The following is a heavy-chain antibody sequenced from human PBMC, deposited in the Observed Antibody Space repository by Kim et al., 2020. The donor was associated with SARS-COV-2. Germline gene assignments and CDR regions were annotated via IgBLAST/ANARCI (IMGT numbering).Heavy chain of an antibody. J-gene: IGHJ6*02. V-gene: IGHV4-59*01. D-gene: IGHD3-22*01. CDR2: IYYSGST. Sequence: SETLSLTCTVSGGSISSYYWSWIRQPPGKGLEWIGYIYYSGSTNYNPSLKSRVTISVDTSKNQFSLKLSSVTAADTAVYYCARARPNYYDSSGYYRPYYYYYGMDVWGQGTTVTVSS. CDR3: ARARPNYYDSSGYYRPYYYYYGMDV. CDR1: GGSISSYY.